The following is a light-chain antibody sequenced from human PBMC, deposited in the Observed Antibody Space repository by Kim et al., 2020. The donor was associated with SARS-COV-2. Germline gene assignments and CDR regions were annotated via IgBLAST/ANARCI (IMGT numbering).Light chain of an antibody. V-gene: IGKV3-20*01. CDR2: GAT. J-gene: IGKJ4*01. Sequence: LSPRARPTLSSRASQSVRSSYLASYQHRPGQAPRLLIYGATSSATGIPDRFSGSGSGTDFTLTISRLEPEDFAVYFCQQYGRSPVSFGGGTKVDIK. CDR3: QQYGRSPVS. CDR1: QSVRSSY.